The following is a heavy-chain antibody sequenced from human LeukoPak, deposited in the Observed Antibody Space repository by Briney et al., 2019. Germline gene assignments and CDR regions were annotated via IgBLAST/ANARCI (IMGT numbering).Heavy chain of an antibody. D-gene: IGHD6-6*01. CDR2: INPSGGSA. J-gene: IGHJ4*02. CDR3: AREGIAARPLDY. Sequence: ASVRVSCKASGYTFTSYYKHWVRQAPGQGLEWMGIINPSGGSASYAQKFQGRVTMTRDMSTSTVYMELSSLRSEDTAVYYCAREGIAARPLDYWGQGTLVTVSS. V-gene: IGHV1-46*01. CDR1: GYTFTSYY.